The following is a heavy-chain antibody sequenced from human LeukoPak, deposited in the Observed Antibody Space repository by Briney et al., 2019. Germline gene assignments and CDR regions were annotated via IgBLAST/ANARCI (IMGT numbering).Heavy chain of an antibody. CDR3: ATLSEDYDVLTGPPFDY. V-gene: IGHV4-34*01. D-gene: IGHD3-9*01. J-gene: IGHJ4*02. CDR1: GGSFSGYY. CDR2: INHSGST. Sequence: SETLSLTCAIYGGSFSGYYWSWLRQPPGKGLEWIGDINHSGSTSYNPSLRSRVTISVDTSENQFSLRLSSVTAADTAVYYCATLSEDYDVLTGPPFDYWGQGTLVTVSS.